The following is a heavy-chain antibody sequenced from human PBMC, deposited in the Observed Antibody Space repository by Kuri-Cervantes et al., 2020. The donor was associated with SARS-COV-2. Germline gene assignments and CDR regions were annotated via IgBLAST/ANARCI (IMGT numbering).Heavy chain of an antibody. D-gene: IGHD3-22*01. V-gene: IGHV1-69*13. CDR1: GGTFSSYA. CDR3: ALGYWGSGYPRYYYYMDV. Sequence: SVKVSCKASGGTFSSYAISWVRQAPGQGLEWMGGIIPIFGTANYAQKFQGRVTITADESTSTAYMELSSLRSEDTAVFYCALGYWGSGYPRYYYYMDVWGKGTTVTVSS. CDR2: IIPIFGTA. J-gene: IGHJ6*03.